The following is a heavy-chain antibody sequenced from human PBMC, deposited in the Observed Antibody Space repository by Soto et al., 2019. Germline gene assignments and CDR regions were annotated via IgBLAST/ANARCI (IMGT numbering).Heavy chain of an antibody. J-gene: IGHJ5*02. V-gene: IGHV4-59*02. CDR3: ARSYYDSTGFAVDP. CDR2: MYFGGSF. Sequence: QMQLQASGPGLVKPSETLSLTCNVSGASVSHGYWSWIRQPPGKGLEWIGFMYFGGSFNYNPSLTSRATISVATSKNQSSMKLTSVTASDTAVYYCARSYYDSTGFAVDPWGQGTLVTVSS. CDR1: GASVSHGY. D-gene: IGHD3-22*01.